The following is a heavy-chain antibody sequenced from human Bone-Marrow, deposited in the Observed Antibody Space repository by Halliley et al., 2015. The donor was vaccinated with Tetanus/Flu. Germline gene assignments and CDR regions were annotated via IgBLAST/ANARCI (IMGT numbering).Heavy chain of an antibody. CDR2: ISANGGNT. Sequence: SLRLSCAASGFSFSLYTMHWVRQAPGKGLEYVSAISANGGNTFYAESVKGRFTISRDNSKNTLYLQVGSLRAEDMAVYYCTTNSYGFLSDYWGQGTLVPVSS. CDR3: TTNSYGFLSDY. D-gene: IGHD5-18*01. CDR1: GFSFSLYT. V-gene: IGHV3-64*02. J-gene: IGHJ4*02.